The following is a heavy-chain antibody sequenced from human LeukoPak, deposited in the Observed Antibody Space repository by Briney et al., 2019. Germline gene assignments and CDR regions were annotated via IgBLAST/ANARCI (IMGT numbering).Heavy chain of an antibody. J-gene: IGHJ4*02. D-gene: IGHD2-21*01. CDR2: ICIGSSHI. Sequence: GGSLRLSCAASGLTFSDSYMTWIRQAPGKGLEWVSYICIGSSHIKYADSVKGRFTISRDDARNSLYLQMNSLRAEDTAVYYCARVVGDTGYYFDPWGQGTLVTVSS. CDR1: GLTFSDSY. CDR3: ARVVGDTGYYFDP. V-gene: IGHV3-11*06.